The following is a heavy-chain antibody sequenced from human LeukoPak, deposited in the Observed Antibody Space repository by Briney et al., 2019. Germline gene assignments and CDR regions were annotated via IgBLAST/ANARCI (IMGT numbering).Heavy chain of an antibody. J-gene: IGHJ4*02. CDR2: FDPEDGET. CDR1: GYTLTELS. D-gene: IGHD6-13*01. CDR3: ATAPAGTGSYYFDY. Sequence: ASVKVSCKVSGYTLTELSMHWVRQAPGKGLEWMGGFDPEDGETIYAQKFQGRVTMTEDTSTDTAYMELSSLRSEDTAVYYCATAPAGTGSYYFDYWGQGTLVTVPS. V-gene: IGHV1-24*01.